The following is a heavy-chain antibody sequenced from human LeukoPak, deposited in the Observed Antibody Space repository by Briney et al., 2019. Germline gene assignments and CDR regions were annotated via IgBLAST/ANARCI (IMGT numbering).Heavy chain of an antibody. D-gene: IGHD3-3*01. V-gene: IGHV1-2*02. Sequence: ASVKVSCKASGYTFTGYYMHWVRQAPGQGLEWMGWINPNSGGTNYAQKFQGRVTMTRDTSISTAYMELSRLRSDDTAVYYCARSLTIFGVVIRIFDYWGQGTLVTVSS. CDR2: INPNSGGT. CDR3: ARSLTIFGVVIRIFDY. J-gene: IGHJ4*02. CDR1: GYTFTGYY.